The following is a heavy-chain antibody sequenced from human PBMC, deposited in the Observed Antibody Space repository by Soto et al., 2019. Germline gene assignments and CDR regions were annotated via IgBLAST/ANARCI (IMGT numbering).Heavy chain of an antibody. J-gene: IGHJ6*02. Sequence: PGGSLRLSCAASGFTFSSYAMHWVRQAPGKGLEWVAVISYDGSNKYYADSVKGRFTISRDNSKNTLYLQMNSLRAEDTAVYYCARGEGRNGVSSPYPYYYGMDVWGHGTTVTVSS. CDR2: ISYDGSNK. V-gene: IGHV3-30-3*01. CDR3: ARGEGRNGVSSPYPYYYGMDV. D-gene: IGHD3-10*01. CDR1: GFTFSSYA.